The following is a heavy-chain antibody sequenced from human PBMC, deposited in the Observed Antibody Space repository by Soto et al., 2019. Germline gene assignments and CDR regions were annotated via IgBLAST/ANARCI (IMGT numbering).Heavy chain of an antibody. V-gene: IGHV3-23*01. CDR2: IGGTGTDT. D-gene: IGHD1-20*01. CDR1: RFTFSDFA. CDR3: EKDAVPYNGKWDWFDS. Sequence: DVQLLESGGGLVQPGGSLTLSCAASRFTFSDFAMSWVRQAPGKGLEWVSSIGGTGTDTHYADSVKGRFTISRDNSRNTLYLQIDSLRDEDTAVYYCEKDAVPYNGKWDWFDSWGQGTLVSVSS. J-gene: IGHJ5*01.